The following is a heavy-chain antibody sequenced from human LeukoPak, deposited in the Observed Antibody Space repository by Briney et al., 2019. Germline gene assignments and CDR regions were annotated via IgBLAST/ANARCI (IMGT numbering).Heavy chain of an antibody. CDR1: GGSISSYY. V-gene: IGHV4-59*01. Sequence: PSETLSLTCTVSGGSISSYYWSWIRQPPGKGLEWIGYIYYSGSTNYNPSLKSRVTISVDTSKNQFSLKLSSVTAADTAVYYCARVVRICSSTSCYFPYYYYYMDVWGKGTTVTVSS. J-gene: IGHJ6*03. CDR2: IYYSGST. D-gene: IGHD2-2*01. CDR3: ARVVRICSSTSCYFPYYYYYMDV.